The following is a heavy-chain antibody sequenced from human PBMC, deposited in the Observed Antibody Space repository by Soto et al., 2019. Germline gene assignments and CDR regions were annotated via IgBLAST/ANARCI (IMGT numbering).Heavy chain of an antibody. CDR3: ARLGANVVVAATFDY. Sequence: SETLSLTCTVSGGSISSGDYYWSWIRQPPGKGLEWIGYIYYSGSTYYNPSLKSRVTISVDTSKNQFSLKLSSVTAADTAVYYCARLGANVVVAATFDYWGQGTLVTVSS. V-gene: IGHV4-30-4*01. D-gene: IGHD2-15*01. J-gene: IGHJ4*02. CDR1: GGSISSGDYY. CDR2: IYYSGST.